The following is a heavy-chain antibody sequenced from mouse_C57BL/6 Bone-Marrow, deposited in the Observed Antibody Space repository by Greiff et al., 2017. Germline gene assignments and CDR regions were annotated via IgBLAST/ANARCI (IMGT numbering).Heavy chain of an antibody. J-gene: IGHJ3*01. V-gene: IGHV2-2*01. CDR3: ARNWFAY. CDR1: GFSLTSYG. Sequence: VQLVESGPGLVQPSQSLSITCTVSGFSLTSYGVHWVRQSPGKGLEWLGVIWSGGSTAYNAAFISRLSISKDNSKSQVFFRMNSRQADDTAIDYCARNWFAYWGQGTLVTVSA. CDR2: IWSGGST.